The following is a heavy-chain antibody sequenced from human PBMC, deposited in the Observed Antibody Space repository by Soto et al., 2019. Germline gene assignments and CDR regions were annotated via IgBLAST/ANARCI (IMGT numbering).Heavy chain of an antibody. J-gene: IGHJ5*02. Sequence: PSETLSLTCTVSGYSISSGYYWSWIRQTPGKGLEWIGSISHSGTSFYNPSLRSRVTISMDTSNNHFSLKLNSLTATDTAVYYCAKAPGCHSGWGQLSHPWGQGTLVTVSS. V-gene: IGHV4-38-2*02. CDR1: GYSISSGYY. CDR2: ISHSGTS. CDR3: AKAPGCHSGWGQLSHP. D-gene: IGHD2-21*02.